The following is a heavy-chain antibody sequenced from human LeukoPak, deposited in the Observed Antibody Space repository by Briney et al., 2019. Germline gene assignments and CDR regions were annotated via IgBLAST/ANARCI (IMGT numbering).Heavy chain of an antibody. CDR2: ISYDGSNK. Sequence: PGGSLRLSCAASGFTFSSYAMHWVRQAPGKGLEWVAVISYDGSNKYYADSVKGRFTISRDNSKNTLYLQMNSLRAEDTAVYYCARGSFQYYGSGSYYKDWFDPWGQGTLVTVSS. CDR3: ARGSFQYYGSGSYYKDWFDP. V-gene: IGHV3-30-3*01. J-gene: IGHJ5*02. D-gene: IGHD3-10*01. CDR1: GFTFSSYA.